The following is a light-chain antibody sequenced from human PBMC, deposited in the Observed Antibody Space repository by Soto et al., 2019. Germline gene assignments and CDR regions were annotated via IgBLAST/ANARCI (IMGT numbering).Light chain of an antibody. J-gene: IGKJ4*01. Sequence: EIVLTQSPAILSLSPGERATLSCRASQSVTIKLAWYQQKPGQPPRLLIYDASTRATGTPARFSGSGSGTDFTHFISSLEPEDSAFYFCQHRASWPLTFGGGTKVEI. V-gene: IGKV3-11*01. CDR3: QHRASWPLT. CDR1: QSVTIK. CDR2: DAS.